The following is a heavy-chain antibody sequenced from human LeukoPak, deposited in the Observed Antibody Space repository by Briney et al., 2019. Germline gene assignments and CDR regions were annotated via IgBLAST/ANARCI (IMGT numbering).Heavy chain of an antibody. J-gene: IGHJ4*02. D-gene: IGHD3-22*01. CDR2: INPNSGGT. V-gene: IGHV1-2*02. Sequence: ASVKVSCKASGYTFTGYYMHWVRQAPGQGLEWMGWINPNSGGTNYAQKFQGRVTITRDTSISTAYMELSRLRSDDTAVYYCARNYYDSSGYYYEDIPHWGQGTLVTVSS. CDR1: GYTFTGYY. CDR3: ARNYYDSSGYYYEDIPH.